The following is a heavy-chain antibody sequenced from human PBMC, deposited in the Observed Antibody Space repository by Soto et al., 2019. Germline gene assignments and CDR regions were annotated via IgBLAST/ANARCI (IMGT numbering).Heavy chain of an antibody. CDR2: IIPIFGTA. CDR1: GGTFSSYA. V-gene: IGHV1-69*13. CDR3: ARGPNSFGDIVVGPAADDYYGMDV. J-gene: IGHJ6*02. Sequence: ASVKVSFKASGGTFSSYAISWVRQAPGQGLEWMGGIIPIFGTANYAQKFQGRVTITADESTSTAYMELSSLRSEDTAVYYCARGPNSFGDIVVGPAADDYYGMDVWGQGTTVTVSS. D-gene: IGHD2-2*01.